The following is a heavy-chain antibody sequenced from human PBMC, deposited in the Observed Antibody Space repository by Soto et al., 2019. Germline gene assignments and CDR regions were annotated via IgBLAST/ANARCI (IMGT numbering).Heavy chain of an antibody. Sequence: SETLSLTCTVSGGSISSYYWSWIRQPPGKGLEWIGYIFYSGSTNYDPSLKSRVTISVDTSKNLFSLKLSSVTAADTAVYYCARGVHDILTGYYYYFDYWGQGTLVTVSS. CDR2: IFYSGST. V-gene: IGHV4-59*01. CDR3: ARGVHDILTGYYYYFDY. J-gene: IGHJ4*02. D-gene: IGHD3-9*01. CDR1: GGSISSYY.